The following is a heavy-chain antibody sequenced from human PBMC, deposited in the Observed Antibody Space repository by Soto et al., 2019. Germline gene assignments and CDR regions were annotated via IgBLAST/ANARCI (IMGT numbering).Heavy chain of an antibody. CDR1: GFTFSSYG. V-gene: IGHV3-33*01. D-gene: IGHD1-26*01. CDR2: IWYDGRNK. J-gene: IGHJ3*02. CDR3: ARDHGWELPPPNAFDI. Sequence: PGGSLRLSCAASGFTFSSYGMHWVRQAPGKGLEWVAVIWYDGRNKYYADSVKGRFTVSRDTSQNTLYLQMNSLRAEDTAVYYCARDHGWELPPPNAFDIWGQGTMVTVSS.